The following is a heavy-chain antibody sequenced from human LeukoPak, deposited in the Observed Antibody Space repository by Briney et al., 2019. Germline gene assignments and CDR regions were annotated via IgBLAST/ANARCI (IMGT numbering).Heavy chain of an antibody. V-gene: IGHV3-48*01. CDR2: ITISSTTI. Sequence: GGSLRLSCAASGFTFKNYNMNWVRQAPGKGLEWISYITISSTTIYYADSVKGRFTISRDSAKNSLYLQMNSLKTEDTAVYYCTTVEWPVLGSWGQGTLVTVSS. J-gene: IGHJ5*02. D-gene: IGHD6-19*01. CDR3: TTVEWPVLGS. CDR1: GFTFKNYN.